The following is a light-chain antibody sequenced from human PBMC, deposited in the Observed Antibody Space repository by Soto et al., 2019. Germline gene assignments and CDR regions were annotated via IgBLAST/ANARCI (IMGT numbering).Light chain of an antibody. J-gene: IGKJ1*01. V-gene: IGKV3-15*01. CDR3: QHLDSYPET. CDR2: GAS. Sequence: DIMLKQSPATPSVSQGGRATLSCRASQSISDTLAWYQQKPGQAPRLLIYGASKRATGFPARFSGSGSGTEFTLTISSLQPEDFATYYCQHLDSYPETFGQGAKVDIK. CDR1: QSISDT.